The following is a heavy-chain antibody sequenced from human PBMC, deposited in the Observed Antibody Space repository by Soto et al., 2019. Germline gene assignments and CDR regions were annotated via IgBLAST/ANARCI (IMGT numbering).Heavy chain of an antibody. Sequence: GESLKISCKGSGYNFTTYWISWVRQMPGKGLEWMGRIDPSDSYTNYSPSFQGHVTISVDKSIRIAYLQWSSLKASDTAMYYCAMPRCTSTSCYTGLSGYYYGMDVWGQGSTVTVSS. D-gene: IGHD2-2*02. CDR3: AMPRCTSTSCYTGLSGYYYGMDV. CDR1: GYNFTTYW. CDR2: IDPSDSYT. V-gene: IGHV5-10-1*01. J-gene: IGHJ6*02.